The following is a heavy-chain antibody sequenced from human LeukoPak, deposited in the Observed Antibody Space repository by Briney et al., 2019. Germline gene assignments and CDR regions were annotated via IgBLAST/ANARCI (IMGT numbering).Heavy chain of an antibody. CDR2: INPSGGST. Sequence: ASVKVSCKASGYTFTSYYMHWVRQAPGQGLEWVGIINPSGGSTSYAQKFRGRVTMTRDTSTSTVYMELSSLRSEDTAVYYCARDRYCTNGVCYLDYWGQGTLVTVSS. D-gene: IGHD2-8*01. J-gene: IGHJ4*02. CDR3: ARDRYCTNGVCYLDY. V-gene: IGHV1-46*01. CDR1: GYTFTSYY.